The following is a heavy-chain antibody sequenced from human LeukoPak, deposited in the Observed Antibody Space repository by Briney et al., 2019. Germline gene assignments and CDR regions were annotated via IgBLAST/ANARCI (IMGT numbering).Heavy chain of an antibody. J-gene: IGHJ4*02. CDR3: ARGLPRGYSYGLSPFDY. CDR2: INHSGST. D-gene: IGHD5-18*01. V-gene: IGHV4-34*01. Sequence: XEXIGEINHSGSTNYNPSLKSRVTISVDTFQNQFSLKLSSVTAADTAVYYCARGLPRGYSYGLSPFDYWGQGTLVTVSS.